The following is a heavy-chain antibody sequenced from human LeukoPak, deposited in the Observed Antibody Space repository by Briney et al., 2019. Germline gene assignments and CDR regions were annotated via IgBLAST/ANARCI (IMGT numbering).Heavy chain of an antibody. D-gene: IGHD3-22*01. V-gene: IGHV4-61*02. CDR2: IYTSGST. Sequence: PSQTLSLTCTVSGGSISSGCYYWSWIRQPAGKGLEWIGRIYTSGSTNYNPSLKSRVTISVDTSKNQFSLKLSSVTAADTAVYYCARSSEYYFGPWGQGTLVTVSS. CDR1: GGSISSGCYY. J-gene: IGHJ5*02. CDR3: ARSSEYYFGP.